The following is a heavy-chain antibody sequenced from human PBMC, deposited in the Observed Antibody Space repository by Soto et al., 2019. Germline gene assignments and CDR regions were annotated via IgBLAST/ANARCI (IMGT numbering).Heavy chain of an antibody. Sequence: GASVKVSCKASGGTFSSYAISWVRQAPGQGLEWMGGIIPIFGTANYAQKFQGRVPITADESTSTAYMELSSLRSEDTAVYYCARDLGGDYGDNSNAFDIWGQGTMVTVSS. J-gene: IGHJ3*02. V-gene: IGHV1-69*13. CDR3: ARDLGGDYGDNSNAFDI. D-gene: IGHD4-17*01. CDR1: GGTFSSYA. CDR2: IIPIFGTA.